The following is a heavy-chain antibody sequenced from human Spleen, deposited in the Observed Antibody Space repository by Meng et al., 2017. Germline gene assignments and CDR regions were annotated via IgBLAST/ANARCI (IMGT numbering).Heavy chain of an antibody. D-gene: IGHD3-22*01. J-gene: IGHJ4*02. CDR1: GGSFNSAVHY. V-gene: IGHV4-31*03. CDR3: AREDSRGLNFDS. CDR2: IYYSGNT. Sequence: QLQESGPGRVKPSQILSPTCTVSGGSFNSAVHYWSWIRQHPGKGLEWIGYIYYSGNTHYNPSLKSRASISVDTSKNQFSLKLSSVTVADTAMYYCAREDSRGLNFDSWGKGTLVTVSS.